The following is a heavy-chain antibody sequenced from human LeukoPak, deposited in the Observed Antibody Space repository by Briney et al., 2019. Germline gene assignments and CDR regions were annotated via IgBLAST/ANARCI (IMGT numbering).Heavy chain of an antibody. CDR3: ARAYYYYNMDV. CDR1: GFTSSGCW. V-gene: IGHV3-74*01. J-gene: IGHJ6*03. Sequence: PGGSLRLSCAASGFTSSGCWMHWVRQAPGKGLVWVSRCNNDGTTTNYADSVKGRFTVSRDKAKNTLYLQMNSLRAEDTAVYYCARAYYYYNMDVWGKGTAVTVSS. CDR2: CNNDGTTT.